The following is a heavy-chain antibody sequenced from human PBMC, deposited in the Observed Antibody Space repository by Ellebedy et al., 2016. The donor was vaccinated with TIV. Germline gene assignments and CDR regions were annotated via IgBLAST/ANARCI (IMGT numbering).Heavy chain of an antibody. CDR1: GLSFNNSV. V-gene: IGHV3-23*01. CDR2: IGRSPEKI. D-gene: IGHD6-19*01. CDR3: AHRGRNFSGSFDY. J-gene: IGHJ4*02. Sequence: GGSLRLSXIVSGLSFNNSVMSWVRQSPGRGFEWVSTIGRSPEKIAYADSVRGRFTISRDNVNNATFLQMSDLRVDDSAIYYCAHRGRNFSGSFDYWGQGTLVIVSS.